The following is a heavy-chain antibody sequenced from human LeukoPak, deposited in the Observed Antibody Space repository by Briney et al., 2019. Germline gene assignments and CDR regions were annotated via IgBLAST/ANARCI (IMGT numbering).Heavy chain of an antibody. CDR1: GFTFSDYH. D-gene: IGHD3-3*01. Sequence: PGGSLRLSCAASGFTFSDYHMSWIRQAPGKGLEWVSYISSSGSTIYYADSVKGRFTISRDNAKNSLYLQMNSLRAEDTAVYYCARSQQYYDFWSGYGDCWGQGTLVTVS. J-gene: IGHJ4*02. CDR3: ARSQQYYDFWSGYGDC. V-gene: IGHV3-11*01. CDR2: ISSSGSTI.